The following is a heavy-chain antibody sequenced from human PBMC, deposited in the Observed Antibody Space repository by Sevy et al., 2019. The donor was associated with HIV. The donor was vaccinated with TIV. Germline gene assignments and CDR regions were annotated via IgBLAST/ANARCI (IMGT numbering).Heavy chain of an antibody. J-gene: IGHJ3*02. D-gene: IGHD1-1*01. CDR2: ISSSSSYI. CDR3: ARDVSRPGTLADAFDI. V-gene: IGHV3-21*01. CDR1: GFTFSSYS. Sequence: GGSLRLSCAASGFTFSSYSMNWVRQAPGKGLEWVSSISSSSSYIYYADSVKGRFTISRDNAKNSLYLQMNSLRAEDTAVYYCARDVSRPGTLADAFDIWGQGTMVTVSS.